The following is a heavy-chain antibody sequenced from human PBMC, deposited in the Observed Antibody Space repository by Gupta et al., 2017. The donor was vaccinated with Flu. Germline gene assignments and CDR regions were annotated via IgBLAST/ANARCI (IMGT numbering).Heavy chain of an antibody. J-gene: IGHJ4*02. Sequence: QVQLQQWGAGLLKPSETLSLTCAVYGGSFSGYYWSWIRQPPGKGLEWIGEINHSGSTNYNPSLKSRVTISVDTSKNQFSLKLSSVTAADTAVYYCASGKTHYGDYGTNWGQGTLVTVSS. CDR2: INHSGST. CDR3: ASGKTHYGDYGTN. CDR1: GGSFSGYY. V-gene: IGHV4-34*01. D-gene: IGHD4-17*01.